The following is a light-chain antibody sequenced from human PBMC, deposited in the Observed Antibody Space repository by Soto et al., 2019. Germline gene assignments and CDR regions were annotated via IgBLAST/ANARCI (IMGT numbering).Light chain of an antibody. CDR3: QQYNNKSPNT. J-gene: IGKJ2*01. CDR1: QSISSW. Sequence: DIQMTQSPSTLSASVGDRVTITCRASQSISSWLAWYQQQPGKAPKLLIYKASSLESGVPSRFSGSGSGTEFTLTISSLQPDDFATYYCQQYNNKSPNTFGQGTKLEIK. CDR2: KAS. V-gene: IGKV1-5*03.